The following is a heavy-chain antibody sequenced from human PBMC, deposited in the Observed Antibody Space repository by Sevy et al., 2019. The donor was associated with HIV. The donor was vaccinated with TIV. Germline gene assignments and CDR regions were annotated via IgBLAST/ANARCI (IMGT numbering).Heavy chain of an antibody. CDR2: ISSGSTYT. J-gene: IGHJ4*02. CDR1: GFTFSDFY. V-gene: IGHV3-11*06. Sequence: GGSLRLSCEVSGFTFSDFYMSWIRQAPGKGLEWVSDISSGSTYTKSADSVKGRFTISRDNAKNSLYLQMNSLRVEDTAMYYCSRERGNYAGQYFDYWGQGTLVTVSS. CDR3: SRERGNYAGQYFDY. D-gene: IGHD1-7*01.